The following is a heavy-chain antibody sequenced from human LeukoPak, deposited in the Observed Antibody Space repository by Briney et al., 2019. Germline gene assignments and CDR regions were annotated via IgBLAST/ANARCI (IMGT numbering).Heavy chain of an antibody. CDR1: GGTFSSYA. D-gene: IGHD6-19*01. Sequence: SVKVSCKASGGTFSSYAISWVRQAPGQGLEWMGGIIPIFGTANYAQKFQGRVTMTTDTSTSTAYMELRSLRSDDTAVYYCARAGSSDWYYGNYWGQGTLVTVSS. J-gene: IGHJ4*02. CDR3: ARAGSSDWYYGNY. CDR2: IIPIFGTA. V-gene: IGHV1-69*05.